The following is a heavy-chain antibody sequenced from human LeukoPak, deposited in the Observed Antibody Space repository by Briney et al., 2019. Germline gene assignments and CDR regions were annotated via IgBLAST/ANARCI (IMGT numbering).Heavy chain of an antibody. CDR3: ARGNPSYYYYYYMDV. D-gene: IGHD3-10*01. CDR2: ISSDGRYK. Sequence: PGGSLRLSCTASGFTFGDYAMSWFRQAPGKGLEWVAFISSDGRYKSHADSVKGRCTISRDNSKNTLYLQMNSLRAEDTAVYYCARGNPSYYYYYYMDVWGKGTTVTVSS. CDR1: GFTFGDYA. V-gene: IGHV3-30*04. J-gene: IGHJ6*03.